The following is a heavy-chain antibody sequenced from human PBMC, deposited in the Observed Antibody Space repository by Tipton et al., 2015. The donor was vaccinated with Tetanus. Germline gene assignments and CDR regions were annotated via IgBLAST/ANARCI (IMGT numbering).Heavy chain of an antibody. V-gene: IGHV4-31*02. Sequence: GLVKPSQTLSLTCTVSGGSITRGGFYWSWIRQHPGRGLEWIGNIFYTGDTDYNASLKSRVTMSVDTSRNQFSLRLTSVTAADTAVYYCARGARGYTYGWGQGTLVTVSS. CDR3: ARGARGYTYG. J-gene: IGHJ4*02. CDR2: IFYTGDT. D-gene: IGHD5-18*01. CDR1: GGSITRGGFY.